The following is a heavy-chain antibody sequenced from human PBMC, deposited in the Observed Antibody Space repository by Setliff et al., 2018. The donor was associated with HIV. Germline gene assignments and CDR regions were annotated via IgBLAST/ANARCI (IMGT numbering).Heavy chain of an antibody. Sequence: SETLSLTCIVSGASLNSGSYFWSWVRQTAGKGLEWIGRIYTSGDTNYNPSLKSRVTISMDTSKKQFSLKLRSVTAADTAVYYCAREAEQDYDVVTETLVEGAYIQFWGQGSLVTVSS. D-gene: IGHD3-9*01. CDR1: GASLNSGSYF. CDR2: IYTSGDT. V-gene: IGHV4-61*02. CDR3: AREAEQDYDVVTETLVEGAYIQF. J-gene: IGHJ1*01.